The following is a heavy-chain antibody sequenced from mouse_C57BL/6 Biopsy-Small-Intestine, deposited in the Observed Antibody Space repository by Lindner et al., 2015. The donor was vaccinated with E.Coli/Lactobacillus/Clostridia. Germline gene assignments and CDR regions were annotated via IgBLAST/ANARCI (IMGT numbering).Heavy chain of an antibody. V-gene: IGHV1-74*01. CDR3: ARGSSVAAGFDS. CDR1: GYSLTTFG. Sequence: KVSCKASGYSLTTFGISWVRQAPGQGLEWMGWITTYNENTNYGLDFRGRVTMTIDRSTSTAYMELTSLRSDDTAVYYCARGSSVAAGFDSWGQGTLVTVSS. J-gene: IGHJ4*01. CDR2: ITTYNENT. D-gene: IGHD1-1*01.